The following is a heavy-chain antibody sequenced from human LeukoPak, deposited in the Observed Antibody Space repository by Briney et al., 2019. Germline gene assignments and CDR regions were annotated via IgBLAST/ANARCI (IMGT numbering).Heavy chain of an antibody. J-gene: IGHJ6*04. CDR1: GGSISSTFYY. Sequence: ETLSLTCTVSGGSISSTFYYWGWIRQAPGKGLEWVANIKQDGSEKYYVDSVKGRFTISRDNAKNSLYLQMNSLRAEDTAVYYCAELGITMIGGVWGKGTTVTISS. CDR3: AELGITMIGGV. D-gene: IGHD3-10*02. V-gene: IGHV3-7*01. CDR2: IKQDGSEK.